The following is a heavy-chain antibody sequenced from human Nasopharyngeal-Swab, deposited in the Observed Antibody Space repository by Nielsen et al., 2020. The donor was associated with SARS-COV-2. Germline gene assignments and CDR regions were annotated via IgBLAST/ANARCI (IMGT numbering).Heavy chain of an antibody. J-gene: IGHJ5*02. CDR3: ARDFSYGSGSGWFDP. V-gene: IGHV3-74*01. D-gene: IGHD3-10*01. CDR1: GFTFSSYW. Sequence: GESLKISCAASGFTFSSYWMHWVRQAPGKGLVWVSRINSDGSSTSYADSVKGRFTISRDDAKNTLYLQMNSPRAEDTAVYYCARDFSYGSGSGWFDPWGQGTLVTVSS. CDR2: INSDGSST.